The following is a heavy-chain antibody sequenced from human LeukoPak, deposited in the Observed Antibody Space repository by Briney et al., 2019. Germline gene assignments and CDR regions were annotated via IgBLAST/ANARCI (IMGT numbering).Heavy chain of an antibody. Sequence: GGALRLSCAVSGFIFSTYGMHWVRQAPGKGLEWVAVIWYDGTNKYYADSVKGRFSISRDNSKNTLYLQMDSLGVEDTAMYYCAKWRDNYLFIDVWGRGTLVTVSS. CDR2: IWYDGTNK. CDR1: GFIFSTYG. V-gene: IGHV3-33*06. CDR3: AKWRDNYLFIDV. J-gene: IGHJ2*01.